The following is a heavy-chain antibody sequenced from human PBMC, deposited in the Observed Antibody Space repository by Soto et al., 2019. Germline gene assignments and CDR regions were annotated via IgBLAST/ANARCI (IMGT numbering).Heavy chain of an antibody. Sequence: PGESLKISCAASGFTFTGYWMSWVRQAPGKGLEWVANVKKDGSETYYADSVKGRFTISRDNAKNSLYLQMNSLRAEDTAVYYCARGSLGYSYGNYGMDVWGQGTTVTVSS. CDR1: GFTFTGYW. D-gene: IGHD5-18*01. J-gene: IGHJ6*02. CDR2: VKKDGSET. CDR3: ARGSLGYSYGNYGMDV. V-gene: IGHV3-7*03.